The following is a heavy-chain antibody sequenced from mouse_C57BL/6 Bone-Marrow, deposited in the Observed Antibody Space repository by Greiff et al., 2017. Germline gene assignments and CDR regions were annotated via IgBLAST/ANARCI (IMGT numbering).Heavy chain of an antibody. CDR2: IYPRSGNT. CDR3: AKDSSGYVWFAY. V-gene: IGHV1-81*01. Sequence: QVQLQQSGAELARPGASVKLSCKASGYTFTSYGISWVKQRTGQGLEWIGEIYPRSGNTYYNEKFKGKATLTADKSSSTAYMELRSLTSEDCAVDVCAKDSSGYVWFAYWGQGTLVTVSA. D-gene: IGHD3-2*02. CDR1: GYTFTSYG. J-gene: IGHJ3*01.